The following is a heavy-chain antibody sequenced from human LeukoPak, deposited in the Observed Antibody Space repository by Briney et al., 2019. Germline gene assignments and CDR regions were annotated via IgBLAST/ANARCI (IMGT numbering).Heavy chain of an antibody. D-gene: IGHD3-22*01. CDR2: INTNTGNP. Sequence: ASVKVSCKASGYTFTSYAMNWVRQAPGQGLEWMGWINTNTGNPTYAQGFTGRFVFSLDTSVSTAYLQISSLKAEDTAVYYCARDAPYYYDSSGYYYVFDYWGQGTLVTVSS. CDR3: ARDAPYYYDSSGYYYVFDY. CDR1: GYTFTSYA. J-gene: IGHJ4*02. V-gene: IGHV7-4-1*02.